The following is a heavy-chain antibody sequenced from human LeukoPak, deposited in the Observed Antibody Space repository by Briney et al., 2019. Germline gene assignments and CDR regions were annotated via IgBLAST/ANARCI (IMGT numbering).Heavy chain of an antibody. CDR2: ISCDGSNK. V-gene: IGHV3-30-3*01. D-gene: IGHD3-10*01. CDR3: AREGTSGSPPADY. Sequence: PGGSLRLSCAASGFTFSSYAMHWVRQAPGKGLEWVAVISCDGSNKYYADSVKGRFTISRDNSKNTLYQQLNSLRAEDTAVYYCAREGTSGSPPADYWGQGTLVTVSS. J-gene: IGHJ4*02. CDR1: GFTFSSYA.